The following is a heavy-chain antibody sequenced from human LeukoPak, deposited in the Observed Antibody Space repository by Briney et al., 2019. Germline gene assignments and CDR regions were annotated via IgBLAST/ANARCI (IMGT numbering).Heavy chain of an antibody. D-gene: IGHD3-9*01. J-gene: IGHJ4*02. Sequence: GGSLRLSCAASGFTFSNAWMSWVRQAPGKGLEWVGRIKSKTDGGTTDYAAPVKGRFTISKDDSKNTLYLQMNSLKTEDTAVYYCTTDRYFDWLLYLPYFDYWGQGTLVTVSS. CDR2: IKSKTDGGTT. V-gene: IGHV3-15*01. CDR3: TTDRYFDWLLYLPYFDY. CDR1: GFTFSNAW.